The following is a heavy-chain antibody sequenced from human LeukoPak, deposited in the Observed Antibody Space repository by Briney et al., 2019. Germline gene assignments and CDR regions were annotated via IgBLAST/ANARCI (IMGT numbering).Heavy chain of an antibody. Sequence: PGGSLRLSCSASGFTFSTYSMSWVRRAPGKGLEWVANIKQDGSEKYYVDSVKGRFTISRDNAKNSLYLQVNSLRAEDTAVYYCARGSRFGVVGRDAFDIWGQGTVVTVSS. V-gene: IGHV3-7*01. J-gene: IGHJ3*02. CDR1: GFTFSTYS. CDR3: ARGSRFGVVGRDAFDI. D-gene: IGHD3-3*01. CDR2: IKQDGSEK.